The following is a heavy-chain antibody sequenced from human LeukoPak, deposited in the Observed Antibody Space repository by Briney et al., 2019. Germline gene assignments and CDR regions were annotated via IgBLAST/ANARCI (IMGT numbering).Heavy chain of an antibody. V-gene: IGHV3-7*01. CDR2: IKQDGSEK. D-gene: IGHD1-26*01. CDR1: GFTFSSYW. CDR3: ARESMGELPQYFDY. J-gene: IGHJ4*02. Sequence: GGSLRLSCAASGFTFSSYWMSWVRQAPGRGLEWVANIKQDGSEKYYVDSVKGRFTISRDNAKNSLYLQMNSLRAEDTAVYYCARESMGELPQYFDYWGQGTLVTVSS.